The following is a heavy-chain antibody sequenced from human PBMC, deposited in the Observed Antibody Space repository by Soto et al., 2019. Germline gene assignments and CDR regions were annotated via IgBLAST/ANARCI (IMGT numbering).Heavy chain of an antibody. CDR3: AKGCLAVGSDWFDS. D-gene: IGHD1-26*01. V-gene: IGHV3-23*05. Sequence: GGSLRLSCEASGFTFYTYAMIWVRQAPGKGLEWVTAIDSDGTDTYYADFVKGRFTVSRDNSKNTLYLQMRSLTAEDTALYYCAKGCLAVGSDWFDSWGPGTLVTVSS. CDR2: IDSDGTDT. J-gene: IGHJ5*01. CDR1: GFTFYTYA.